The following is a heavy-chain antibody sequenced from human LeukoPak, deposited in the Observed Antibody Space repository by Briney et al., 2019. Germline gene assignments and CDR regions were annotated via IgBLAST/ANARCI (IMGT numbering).Heavy chain of an antibody. CDR2: ISAYNGNT. D-gene: IGHD3-9*01. CDR3: ARDNLHYDILTGYYKEPGYYYHYGMDV. V-gene: IGHV1-18*01. Sequence: ASVKVSCKASGYTFTSYGISWVRQAPGQGLEWMGWISAYNGNTNYAQKLQGRVTMTTDTSTSTAYMELRSLRSDDTAVYYCARDNLHYDILTGYYKEPGYYYHYGMDVWGQGTTVTVSS. J-gene: IGHJ6*02. CDR1: GYTFTSYG.